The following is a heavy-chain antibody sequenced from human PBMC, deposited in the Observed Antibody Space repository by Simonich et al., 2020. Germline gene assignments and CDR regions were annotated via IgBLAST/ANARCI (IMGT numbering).Heavy chain of an antibody. CDR2: IKQDGSEK. Sequence: EVQLVESGGGLVQPGGSLRLSCAASGFTFGSYWMSWVRQAPGKGLEWVANIKQDGSEKDYVDSVKGRFTISRDNAKNSLYLQMNSLRAEDTAVYYCARDGLGTAYYYYMDVWGKGTTVTVSS. V-gene: IGHV3-7*01. D-gene: IGHD7-27*01. CDR3: ARDGLGTAYYYYMDV. J-gene: IGHJ6*03. CDR1: GFTFGSYW.